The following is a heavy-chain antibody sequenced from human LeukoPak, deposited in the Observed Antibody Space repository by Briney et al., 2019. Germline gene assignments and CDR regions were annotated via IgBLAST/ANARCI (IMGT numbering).Heavy chain of an antibody. CDR3: TTVTHFYL. J-gene: IGHJ1*01. Sequence: GGSLRLSCAASHFTFTSYWMSWVRQAPGKGLEWVGRIKGRGDNGAAGVDYAAPVKGRFTISRDDSKSTLYLQMNSLTTEDTAVYYCTTVTHFYLGGQGTLVTVSS. D-gene: IGHD2/OR15-2a*01. CDR1: HFTFTSYW. CDR2: IKGRGDNGAA. V-gene: IGHV3-15*01.